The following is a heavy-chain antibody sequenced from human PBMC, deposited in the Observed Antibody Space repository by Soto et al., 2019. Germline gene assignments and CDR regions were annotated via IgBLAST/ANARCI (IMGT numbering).Heavy chain of an antibody. V-gene: IGHV3-21*01. CDR3: SGCSGGACHQNYGMDV. CDR1: GFTFSSCT. CDR2: ISPSTSHI. D-gene: IGHD2-21*02. Sequence: EVHLVESGGGLVKPGGSLRLSCAVSGFTFSSCTMNWVCQAPGKGLEWVSSISPSTSHIYYADSVKGRFTISIDNAKNSLFLQMNIQRAEDTAVYYCSGCSGGACHQNYGMDVWGQGTTVNVSS. J-gene: IGHJ6*02.